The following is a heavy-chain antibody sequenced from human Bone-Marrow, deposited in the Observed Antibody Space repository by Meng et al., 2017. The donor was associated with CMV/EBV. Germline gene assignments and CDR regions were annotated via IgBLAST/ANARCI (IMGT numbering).Heavy chain of an antibody. Sequence: GGSLRLSCAASGFMFSGSVIHWVRQASGKGLEWVGRIRSKANSYATTYGVSVTGRFIISRDDSQNTAYLQMNSLKTEDTAVYYCARQTNIRSQLVGGYYYYAVDVWGQGNTVTVSS. CDR1: GFMFSGSV. V-gene: IGHV3-73*01. D-gene: IGHD3-10*01. CDR3: ARQTNIRSQLVGGYYYYAVDV. J-gene: IGHJ6*02. CDR2: IRSKANSYAT.